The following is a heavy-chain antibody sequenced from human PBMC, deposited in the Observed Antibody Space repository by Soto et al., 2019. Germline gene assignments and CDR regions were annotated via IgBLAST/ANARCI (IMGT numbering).Heavy chain of an antibody. CDR2: ISFDGTNE. J-gene: IGHJ4*02. Sequence: GGSLRLSCAASGFTFRSYDMQWVRQAPGKGLEWVAFISFDGTNEDYADSVKGRFTISRDNSKNTVYLQMNSLRTEDTAVYYCAVISSPTYWGQGTLVTVSS. CDR3: AVISSPTY. D-gene: IGHD2-2*01. CDR1: GFTFRSYD. V-gene: IGHV3-30*03.